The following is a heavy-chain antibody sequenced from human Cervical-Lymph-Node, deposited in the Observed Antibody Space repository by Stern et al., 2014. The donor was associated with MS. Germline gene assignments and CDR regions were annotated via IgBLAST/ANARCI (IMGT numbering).Heavy chain of an antibody. Sequence: QLQLQESGPGLVKPSETLSLTCTVSGCSIRTFYWSWIRQPPRRVLEWIGCVYYNRSTTHNPSLKSRVTMSVDTSKSQLSLRLHSVAAADTAVYYCARHSVGVKDFDSWGQGTLVTVSS. CDR1: GCSIRTFY. D-gene: IGHD4-23*01. CDR3: ARHSVGVKDFDS. CDR2: VYYNRST. V-gene: IGHV4-59*01. J-gene: IGHJ4*02.